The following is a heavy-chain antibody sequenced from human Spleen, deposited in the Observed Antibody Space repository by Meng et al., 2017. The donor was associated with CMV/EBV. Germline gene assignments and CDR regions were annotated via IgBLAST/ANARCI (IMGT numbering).Heavy chain of an antibody. D-gene: IGHD3-3*01. CDR3: VRVPQYHDFWSGYYGAGDY. CDR2: IRSKAYGGTT. Sequence: GESLKISCTASGFTFGDYAMSWVRQAPGKGLEWVGFIRSKAYGGTTEYAASVQGRFIISRDDSKSIAYLQMNSLKMEDTAVYYCVRVPQYHDFWSGYYGAGDYWGQGMLVTVSS. V-gene: IGHV3-49*04. J-gene: IGHJ4*02. CDR1: GFTFGDYA.